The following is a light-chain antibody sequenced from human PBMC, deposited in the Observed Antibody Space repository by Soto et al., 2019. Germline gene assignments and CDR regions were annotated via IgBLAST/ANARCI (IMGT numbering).Light chain of an antibody. V-gene: IGKV3-15*01. J-gene: IGKJ1*01. CDR1: QSVSSN. CDR2: GAS. Sequence: EIVMTQSPATLSVSPGERATLSCRASQSVSSNLAWYQQKPGQAPRLLIYGASTRATGIPARFSGSGSGTEFTLTISSLQSEDFAVYYCQQYDSWTFGQGTKVDI. CDR3: QQYDSWT.